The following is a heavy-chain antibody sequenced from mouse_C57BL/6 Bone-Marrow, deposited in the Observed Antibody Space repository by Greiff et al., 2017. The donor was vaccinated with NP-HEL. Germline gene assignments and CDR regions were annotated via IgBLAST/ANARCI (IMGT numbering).Heavy chain of an antibody. Sequence: VQLQQPGAELVKPGASVKVSCKASGYTFTSYWMHWVKQRPGQGLEWIGRIHPSDSDTNYNQKFKGKATLTVDKSSSTAYMQLSSLTSEDSAVYYCATPSHYYGSRRYYDYWGQGTTLTVSS. V-gene: IGHV1-74*01. CDR2: IHPSDSDT. CDR1: GYTFTSYW. CDR3: ATPSHYYGSRRYYDY. D-gene: IGHD1-1*01. J-gene: IGHJ2*01.